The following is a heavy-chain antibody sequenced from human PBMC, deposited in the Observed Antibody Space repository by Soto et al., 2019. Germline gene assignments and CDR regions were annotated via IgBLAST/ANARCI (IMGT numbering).Heavy chain of an antibody. V-gene: IGHV3-23*04. J-gene: IGHJ4*02. CDR3: AKRGGDSGWGDFDS. Sequence: EVQLVESGGGLVQPGGSLRLSCAASGFPFSRCAMNWVRQAPGKGLEWVSTISHSDHSTYYADSVKGRFTVSRDNSENTLYLRMNSLRAEDTAIYYCAKRGGDSGWGDFDSWGQGTLVTVSS. CDR1: GFPFSRCA. D-gene: IGHD6-19*01. CDR2: ISHSDHST.